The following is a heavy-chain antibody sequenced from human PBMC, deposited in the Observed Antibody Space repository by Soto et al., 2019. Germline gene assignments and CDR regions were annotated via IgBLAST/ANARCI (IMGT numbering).Heavy chain of an antibody. J-gene: IGHJ4*02. V-gene: IGHV1-69*02. CDR3: ARTLQQRDVLAPFDY. D-gene: IGHD1-1*01. Sequence: GASVKVSCKASGGTFSSYTISWVRQAPGQGLEWMGRIIPILGIANYAQKFQGRVTITADKSTSTAYMELSSLRSEDTAVYYCARTLQQRDVLAPFDYWGQGTLVTVSS. CDR1: GGTFSSYT. CDR2: IIPILGIA.